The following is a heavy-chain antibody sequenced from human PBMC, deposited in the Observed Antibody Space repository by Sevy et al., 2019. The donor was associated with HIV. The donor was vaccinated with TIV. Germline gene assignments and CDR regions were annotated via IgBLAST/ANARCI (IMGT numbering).Heavy chain of an antibody. J-gene: IGHJ1*01. Sequence: SETLSLTCTVSGGSISSSSYYWGWIRQPPGKGLEWIGSIYYSGSTYYNPSLKSRVTISVDTSKNQFSLKLSSVTAADTAVYYCARPGIAAAGTFQHWGQCTLVTVSS. CDR1: GGSISSSSYY. D-gene: IGHD6-13*01. V-gene: IGHV4-39*01. CDR2: IYYSGST. CDR3: ARPGIAAAGTFQH.